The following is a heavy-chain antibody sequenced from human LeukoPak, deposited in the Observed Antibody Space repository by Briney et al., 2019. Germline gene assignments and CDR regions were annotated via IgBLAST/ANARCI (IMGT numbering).Heavy chain of an antibody. J-gene: IGHJ4*02. V-gene: IGHV4-59*02. CDR1: GFTVSSNY. D-gene: IGHD5-12*01. CDR3: ARGPYSGYTLRPLDY. Sequence: GSLRLSCAASGFTVSSNYMSWVRQAPGKGLEWIGHIYYSGSIKYNPSLKSRVTISLDTSKNQFSLKLTSVIAADTAVYYCARGPYSGYTLRPLDYWGQGTLVTVSS. CDR2: IYYSGSI.